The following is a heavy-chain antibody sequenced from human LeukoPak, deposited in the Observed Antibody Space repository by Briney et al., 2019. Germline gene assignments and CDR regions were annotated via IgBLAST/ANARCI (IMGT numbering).Heavy chain of an antibody. Sequence: PGGSLRLSCAASGFTFSSAAMTWVRQAPGKGLEWVSTITGSDDRTYYADSVKGRFTISREYSKNTLHLQMNSLRAEDTAVYYCAKRTTPNSGSYYNWFDPWGQGTLVTVSS. D-gene: IGHD1-26*01. CDR2: ITGSDDRT. CDR1: GFTFSSAA. J-gene: IGHJ5*02. CDR3: AKRTTPNSGSYYNWFDP. V-gene: IGHV3-23*01.